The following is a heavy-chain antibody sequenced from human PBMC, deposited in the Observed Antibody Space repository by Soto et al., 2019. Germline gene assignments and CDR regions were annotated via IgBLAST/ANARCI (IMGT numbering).Heavy chain of an antibody. Sequence: TLSLSCAFTCSSFISPSCHWGWIRQPPGKGLEWIASSGTTFYNPSLKSRVTLSVDTSKNQFALKLSSVTAAETAVYYCARHGITGSYYDAFDIWGQGTMVT. CDR2: SGTT. D-gene: IGHD1-26*01. CDR3: ARHGITGSYYDAFDI. J-gene: IGHJ3*02. V-gene: IGHV4-39*01. CDR1: CSSFISPSCH.